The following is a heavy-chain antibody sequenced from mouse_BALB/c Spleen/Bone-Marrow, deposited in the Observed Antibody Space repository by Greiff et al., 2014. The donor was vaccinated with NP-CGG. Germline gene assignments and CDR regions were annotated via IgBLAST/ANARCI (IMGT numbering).Heavy chain of an antibody. CDR1: GFNIKDTY. D-gene: IGHD1-1*01. CDR3: ARYYYGSSYFDY. CDR2: TDPANGNT. Sequence: EVKLMESGAELVKPGASVKLSCTASGFNIKDTYMHWVKQRPEQGLEWIGRTDPANGNTKYDPKFQGKATITADTSSNTAYLQLSSLTSEDTAVYYCARYYYGSSYFDYWGQGTTLTVSS. J-gene: IGHJ2*01. V-gene: IGHV14-3*02.